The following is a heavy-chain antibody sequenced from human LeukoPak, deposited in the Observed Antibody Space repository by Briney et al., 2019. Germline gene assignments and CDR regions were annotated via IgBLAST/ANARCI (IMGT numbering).Heavy chain of an antibody. V-gene: IGHV3-48*04. CDR3: AGYCSESKTWYFDY. CDR2: ISFSSSTI. D-gene: IGHD2-15*01. Sequence: GGSLRLSCAASGFTFSSYSMNWVRQAPGRGLEWVSYISFSSSTIYYADSVKGRFTISRDNAKNSLYLQMNSLRAEDTAVYYCAGYCSESKTWYFDYWGQGTLVTVSS. J-gene: IGHJ4*02. CDR1: GFTFSSYS.